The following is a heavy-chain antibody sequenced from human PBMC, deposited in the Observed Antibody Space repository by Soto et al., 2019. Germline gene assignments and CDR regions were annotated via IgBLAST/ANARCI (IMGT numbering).Heavy chain of an antibody. CDR3: ARVERGTATTVVDAFDI. CDR1: GGFVSSGSYY. J-gene: IGHJ3*02. CDR2: MSHSGGT. Sequence: QVQLQQGGAGLLKPSETLSLTCAVYGGFVSSGSYYWSWIRQPPGKGLEWIGEMSHSGGTHFNPSLQPRGTISVDTSKHQFSLKMSSGTAADTALYYCARVERGTATTVVDAFDIWGPGTMVTVSS. V-gene: IGHV4-34*01. D-gene: IGHD1-1*01.